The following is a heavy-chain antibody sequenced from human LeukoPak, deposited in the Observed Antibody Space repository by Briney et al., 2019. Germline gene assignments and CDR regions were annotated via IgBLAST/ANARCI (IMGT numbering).Heavy chain of an antibody. CDR2: IYGNAGST. V-gene: IGHV3-23*01. D-gene: IGHD3-22*01. J-gene: IGHJ4*02. Sequence: GGSLRLSCAASGFRFSSHAMNWVRQAPGKGLEWVSGIYGNAGSTFYADSVRGRFTISRDNSKNTLYLQMDSLRAEDTAIYYCARAGSDNYYSGVNYWGQGTLVTVSS. CDR3: ARAGSDNYYSGVNY. CDR1: GFRFSSHA.